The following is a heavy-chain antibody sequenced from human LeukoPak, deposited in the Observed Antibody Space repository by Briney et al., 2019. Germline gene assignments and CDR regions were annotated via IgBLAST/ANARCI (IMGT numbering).Heavy chain of an antibody. V-gene: IGHV3-23*01. CDR1: GFTFSSYG. D-gene: IGHD6-19*01. J-gene: IGHJ5*02. Sequence: PGGSLRLSCAASGFTFSSYGMSWVRQAPGKGLEWVSGISDSDGSTDYADSVKGRFTISRDNSKNTLYLHMSSLRAEDTAEYFCARVPRVAGTWAGNWFDPWGRGTLVTVSS. CDR2: ISDSDGST. CDR3: ARVPRVAGTWAGNWFDP.